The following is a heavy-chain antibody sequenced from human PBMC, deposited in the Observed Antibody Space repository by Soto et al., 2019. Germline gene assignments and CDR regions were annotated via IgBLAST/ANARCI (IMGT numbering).Heavy chain of an antibody. CDR3: AREGRGWHYFDY. CDR2: IYSGGST. V-gene: IGHV3-53*02. CDR1: GFTVSSNY. J-gene: IGHJ4*02. Sequence: EVQLVETGGGLIQPGGSLRLSCAASGFTVSSNYMSWVRQAPGKGLEWVSVIYSGGSTYCAVSVKGRFTISRDNSKNTLYLQMNSLRAEDTAVYYCAREGRGWHYFDYWGQGTLVTVSS. D-gene: IGHD6-19*01.